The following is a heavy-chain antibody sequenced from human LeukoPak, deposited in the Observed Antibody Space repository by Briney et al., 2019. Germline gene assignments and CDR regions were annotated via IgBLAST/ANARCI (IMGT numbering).Heavy chain of an antibody. CDR2: INHSGST. Sequence: SETLSLTCAVYGGSFCGYYWSWIRQPPGKGLEWIGEINHSGSTNYNPSLKSRVTISVDTSKNQFSLKLSSVTAADTAVYYCARGVSSGYYGFDYWGQGTLVTVSS. CDR3: ARGVSSGYYGFDY. CDR1: GGSFCGYY. V-gene: IGHV4-34*01. D-gene: IGHD3-22*01. J-gene: IGHJ4*02.